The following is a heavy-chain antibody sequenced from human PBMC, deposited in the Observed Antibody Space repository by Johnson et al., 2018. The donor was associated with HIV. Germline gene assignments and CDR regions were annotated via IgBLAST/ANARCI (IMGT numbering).Heavy chain of an antibody. CDR3: ARDGDDGDEADDTKGAFDI. CDR1: GFTVSSNY. Sequence: VQLVESGGGLVQPGGSLRLSCAASGFTVSSNYMSWVRQAPGKGLEWVALISYDGIKTYYVDSVKARFTISRDDARNTLYLQMNSLRVEDTALYYCARDGDDGDEADDTKGAFDIWGQGTMVTVSS. D-gene: IGHD3-9*01. CDR2: ISYDGIKT. V-gene: IGHV3-30*03. J-gene: IGHJ3*02.